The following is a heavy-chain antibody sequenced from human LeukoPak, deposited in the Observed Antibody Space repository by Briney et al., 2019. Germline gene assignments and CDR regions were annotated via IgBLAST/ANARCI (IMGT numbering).Heavy chain of an antibody. CDR1: GFPFTDYV. J-gene: IGHJ4*02. D-gene: IGHD1-26*01. CDR3: ARDPVLGAPDYLDY. CDR2: TSADESIK. Sequence: GGSLRLSCTVSGFPFTDYVIHWVRQAPGKGLEWVAVTSADESIKIYNDSVRGRFTISRDNSENIQYLQMNSVRVEDTAVYYCARDPVLGAPDYLDYWGRGTLVTVSS. V-gene: IGHV3-30-3*01.